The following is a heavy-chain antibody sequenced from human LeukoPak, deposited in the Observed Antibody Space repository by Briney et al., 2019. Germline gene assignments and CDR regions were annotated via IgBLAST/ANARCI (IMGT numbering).Heavy chain of an antibody. CDR1: GGSISSYY. CDR3: ARHLLNRSRYALLGY. Sequence: SETLSLTCNVSGGSISSYYWSWIRQPPGKGLEWIGYIYNSGSTSYNPSLKSRVTISVDTSKSQFSLKLNSVTAADTAVYYGARHLLNRSRYALLGYWGQEPLVTFS. J-gene: IGHJ4*02. V-gene: IGHV4-59*08. D-gene: IGHD3-16*01. CDR2: IYNSGST.